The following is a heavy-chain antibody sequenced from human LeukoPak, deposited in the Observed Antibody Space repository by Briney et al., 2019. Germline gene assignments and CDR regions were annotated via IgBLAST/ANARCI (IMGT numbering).Heavy chain of an antibody. J-gene: IGHJ4*02. CDR1: GGSFSGYY. D-gene: IGHD3-10*01. Sequence: SETLSLTCAVYGGSFSGYYWSWIRQPPGKGLEWIGEINHSGSTNYNPSLKSRVTISVDTSKNQFSLKLSSVTAADTAVYYCARRTYYPRAYYFDYWGQGTLVTVSS. V-gene: IGHV4-34*01. CDR2: INHSGST. CDR3: ARRTYYPRAYYFDY.